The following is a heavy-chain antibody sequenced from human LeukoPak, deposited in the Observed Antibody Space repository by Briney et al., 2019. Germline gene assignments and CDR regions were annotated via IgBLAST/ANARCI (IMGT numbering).Heavy chain of an antibody. Sequence: GGSLRLSCAASGFTFSSYAMSWVRQAPGKGLEWVSSINRSGSHTFYADSVKGRFTISRDNAKNSLHLQMNSPRVEDTAVYYCARERNNWNYEGFDYWGQGTLVTVSS. V-gene: IGHV3-21*01. CDR3: ARERNNWNYEGFDY. CDR1: GFTFSSYA. CDR2: INRSGSHT. D-gene: IGHD1-7*01. J-gene: IGHJ4*02.